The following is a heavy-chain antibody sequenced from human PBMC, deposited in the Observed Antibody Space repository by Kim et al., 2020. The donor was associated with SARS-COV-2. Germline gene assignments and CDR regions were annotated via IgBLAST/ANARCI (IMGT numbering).Heavy chain of an antibody. CDR3: AREGRGSKGRGGWFDP. D-gene: IGHD3-10*01. J-gene: IGHJ5*02. Sequence: SLKSRVTISVDTSKNQCSLKLSSGTAADTAVYYCAREGRGSKGRGGWFDPWGQGTLVTVSS. V-gene: IGHV4-31*02.